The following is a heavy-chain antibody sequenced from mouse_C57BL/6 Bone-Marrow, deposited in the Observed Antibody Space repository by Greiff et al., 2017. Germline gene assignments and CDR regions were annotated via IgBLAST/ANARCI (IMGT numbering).Heavy chain of an antibody. D-gene: IGHD1-1*01. J-gene: IGHJ3*01. CDR2: INPNNGGT. Sequence: EVQLQQSGPELVKPGASVKISCKASGYTFTDYYMNWVKQSHGKSLAWIGAINPNNGGTSYNQQFKGKATLTGDTSSSPAYMELRSLTSEDSAVHYCAMYYYGSSPAWFAYWGQGTLVTVSA. V-gene: IGHV1-26*01. CDR1: GYTFTDYY. CDR3: AMYYYGSSPAWFAY.